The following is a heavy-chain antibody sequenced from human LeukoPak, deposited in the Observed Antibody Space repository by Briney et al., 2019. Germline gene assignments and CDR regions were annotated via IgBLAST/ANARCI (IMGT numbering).Heavy chain of an antibody. CDR1: GYTFTSYD. J-gene: IGHJ4*02. CDR3: ARTSRSITIFGVVISFDY. V-gene: IGHV1-8*03. D-gene: IGHD3-3*01. Sequence: ASVKVSCKASGYTFTSYDITWVRQATGQGLEWMGWMNPNSGNTGYAQKFQGRVTITRNTSISTAYMELSSLRSEDTAVYYCARTSRSITIFGVVISFDYWGQGTLVTVSS. CDR2: MNPNSGNT.